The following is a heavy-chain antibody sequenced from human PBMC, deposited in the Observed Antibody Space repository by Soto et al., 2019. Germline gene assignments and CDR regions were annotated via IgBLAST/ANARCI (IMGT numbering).Heavy chain of an antibody. D-gene: IGHD5-12*01. J-gene: IGHJ4*02. Sequence: SETLSLTCTVSGGSISSGDYNWSWIRQHPGKGLEWIGYIYYSGSTYYNPSLKSRITISVDTSKNQFSLKLSSVTAADTAVYYCARDQYSGFQFHYWGQGTMVTVSS. V-gene: IGHV4-31*03. CDR1: GGSISSGDYN. CDR3: ARDQYSGFQFHY. CDR2: IYYSGST.